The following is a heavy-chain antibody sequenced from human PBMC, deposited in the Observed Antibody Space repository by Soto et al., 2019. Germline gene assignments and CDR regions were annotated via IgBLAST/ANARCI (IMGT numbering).Heavy chain of an antibody. J-gene: IGHJ5*02. CDR2: MNPTNGNA. Sequence: QERLVQSGAELRRPGASVKISCSASGYNFHSFNVNWVRQASGQGPECLGWMNPTNGNAAFARDFQGRVTMTRDLSTDTGYLELGGLSSGDTAIYYCARAVGIAVTGIDLWGPGTVVTVS. CDR1: GYNFHSFN. CDR3: ARAVGIAVTGIDL. D-gene: IGHD6-19*01. V-gene: IGHV1-8*01.